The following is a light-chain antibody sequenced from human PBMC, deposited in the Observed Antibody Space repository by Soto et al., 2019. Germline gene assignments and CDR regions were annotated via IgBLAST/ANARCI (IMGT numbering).Light chain of an antibody. V-gene: IGKV3-15*01. CDR2: GAS. CDR3: QQYNNGVFT. CDR1: QSVSSN. J-gene: IGKJ3*01. Sequence: EIVMTQSPATLSVSPGERATLSCRASQSVSSNLAWYQQKPGQAPMLLISGASTRATGIPARFSGSGSGTAFTLTSSRLQSEDFAVSYCQQYNNGVFTGGPGTKVDIK.